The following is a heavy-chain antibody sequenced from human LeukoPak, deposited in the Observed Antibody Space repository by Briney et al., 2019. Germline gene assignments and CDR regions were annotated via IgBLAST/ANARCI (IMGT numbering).Heavy chain of an antibody. CDR2: IKSKTDGGTT. Sequence: KTGGSLRLSCAASGFTFSNYAMSWVRQAPGKGLEWVGRIKSKTDGGTTDYAAPVKGRFTISRDDSKNTLYLQMSSLKTEDTAVYYCTTDDSMTTVTGVYFYYYMDVWGKGTTVTISS. CDR1: GFTFSNYA. J-gene: IGHJ6*03. CDR3: TTDDSMTTVTGVYFYYYMDV. V-gene: IGHV3-15*01. D-gene: IGHD4-17*01.